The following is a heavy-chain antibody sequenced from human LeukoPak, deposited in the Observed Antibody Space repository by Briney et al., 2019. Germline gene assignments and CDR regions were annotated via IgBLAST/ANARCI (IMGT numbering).Heavy chain of an antibody. Sequence: ASVKVSCKASGYTFSSHAIHWVRQAPGARLEWMGWINAGNGYTKYSQKFQGRVTMTTDTSTSTAYMELRSLRSDDTAVYYCARAMGPHYGMDVWGQGTTVTVSS. V-gene: IGHV1-3*01. CDR1: GYTFSSHA. CDR2: INAGNGYT. D-gene: IGHD3-16*01. CDR3: ARAMGPHYGMDV. J-gene: IGHJ6*02.